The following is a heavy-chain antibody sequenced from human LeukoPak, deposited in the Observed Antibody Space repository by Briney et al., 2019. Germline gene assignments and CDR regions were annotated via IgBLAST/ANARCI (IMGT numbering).Heavy chain of an antibody. CDR3: AKRGTELELAD. CDR1: GFTLSNYA. Sequence: PGGSLRLSCAASGFTLSNYAMSWVRQAPGKGLEWVSGISGSGGSTYYAVSMNGRFTISRDNSKNTLYLQMNRLRAEDTAVYYCAKRGTELELADWGQGTLVTVSS. J-gene: IGHJ4*02. CDR2: ISGSGGST. D-gene: IGHD1-7*01. V-gene: IGHV3-23*01.